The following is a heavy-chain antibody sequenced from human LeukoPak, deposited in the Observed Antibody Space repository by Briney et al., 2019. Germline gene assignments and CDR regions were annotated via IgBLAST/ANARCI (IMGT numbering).Heavy chain of an antibody. CDR2: IYTSGST. D-gene: IGHD3-10*01. Sequence: SETLSLTCTVSGGSISSGLYYWSWIRQPAGKGLEWIGRIYTSGSTNYNPSLKSRVTISVDTSKNHFSLKLSSVTAADTAVYYCARYGSGSYHFDYWGQGILVTVSS. CDR1: GGSISSGLYY. V-gene: IGHV4-61*02. J-gene: IGHJ4*02. CDR3: ARYGSGSYHFDY.